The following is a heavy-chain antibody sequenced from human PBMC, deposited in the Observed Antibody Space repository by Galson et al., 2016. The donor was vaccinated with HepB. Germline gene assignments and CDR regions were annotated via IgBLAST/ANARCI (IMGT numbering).Heavy chain of an antibody. CDR3: VRDLRYAMDV. CDR2: ISNTGSYI. Sequence: SLRLSCAASGFSFSTYSMNWVRQAPGKGLEWVSTISNTGSYIHYADSVKGRFTISRDNAKNSLWLQMNSLRAEDTAVYYCVRDLRYAMDVWGKGTTVTVSS. V-gene: IGHV3-21*01. J-gene: IGHJ6*04. CDR1: GFSFSTYS.